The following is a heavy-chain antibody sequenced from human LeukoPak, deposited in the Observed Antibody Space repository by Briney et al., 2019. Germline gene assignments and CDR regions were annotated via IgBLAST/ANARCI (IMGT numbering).Heavy chain of an antibody. D-gene: IGHD2-2*01. CDR1: GGSISSYY. V-gene: IGHV4-4*07. Sequence: SETLSLTCTVSGGSISSYYWSWIRQPAGKGLEWIGRIYTSGSTNYNPSLKSRVTISVDTSKKQFSLRLTSVTAADTAVYYCVLMPGYWGQGILVAVSS. CDR3: VLMPGY. CDR2: IYTSGST. J-gene: IGHJ4*02.